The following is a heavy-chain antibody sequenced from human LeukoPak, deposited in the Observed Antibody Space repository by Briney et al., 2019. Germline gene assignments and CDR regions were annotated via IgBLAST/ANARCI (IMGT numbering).Heavy chain of an antibody. CDR2: ISDIGSI. V-gene: IGHV4-59*08. D-gene: IGHD2/OR15-2a*01. Sequence: SETLSLTCTVSGGSISSYYWSWIRQPPGEGLEWIAYISDIGSINYNPSLKSRVTISLDTSKNQFSLKLSSVTAADTAVYYCAGHHPRNTVDFWGQGTLVTVSS. CDR1: GGSISSYY. CDR3: AGHHPRNTVDF. J-gene: IGHJ4*02.